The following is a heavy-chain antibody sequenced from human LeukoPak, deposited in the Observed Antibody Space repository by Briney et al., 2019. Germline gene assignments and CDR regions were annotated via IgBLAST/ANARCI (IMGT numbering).Heavy chain of an antibody. CDR2: INWNGGST. Sequence: GGSLRLSCAASGFTFDDYSMSWVRQAPGKGLEWVSGINWNGGSTGYADSVKGRFTISRDNSKNTLYLQMNSLGAEDTAVYYCARSGYSYGYSPYYYMDVWGKGTTVTVSS. V-gene: IGHV3-20*04. D-gene: IGHD5-18*01. CDR3: ARSGYSYGYSPYYYMDV. CDR1: GFTFDDYS. J-gene: IGHJ6*03.